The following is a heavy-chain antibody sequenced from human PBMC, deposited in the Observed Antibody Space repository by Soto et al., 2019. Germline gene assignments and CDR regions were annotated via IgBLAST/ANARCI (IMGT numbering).Heavy chain of an antibody. CDR2: IYYNGNT. CDR1: GGSISSGGYY. V-gene: IGHV4-31*03. CDR3: ARCSLVVIPVPGFDT. D-gene: IGHD2-15*01. Sequence: SETLSLTCTVSGGSISSGGYYWSWIRQHPGRGLEWIGYIYYNGNTYYNPSLKSRVTVSVDTSKNQFSLNVRSVTAADTAVYYCARCSLVVIPVPGFDTWGQGTLVTVSS. J-gene: IGHJ5*02.